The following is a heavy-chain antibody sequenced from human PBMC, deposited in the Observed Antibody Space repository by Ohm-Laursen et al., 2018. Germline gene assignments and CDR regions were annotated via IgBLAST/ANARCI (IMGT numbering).Heavy chain of an antibody. D-gene: IGHD2-2*01. V-gene: IGHV4-38-2*01. CDR3: ARVYCSSTRCSNYFDY. J-gene: IGHJ4*02. CDR1: GYSISSGYF. CDR2: IYHSGST. Sequence: SDTLSLTCAVSGYSISSGYFWGWIRQPPGKGLEWIGTIYHSGSTYYNPSLKSRVSISVDTSKNQFSLKLSSVTAADTAVYYCARVYCSSTRCSNYFDYWGQGTLVTVSS.